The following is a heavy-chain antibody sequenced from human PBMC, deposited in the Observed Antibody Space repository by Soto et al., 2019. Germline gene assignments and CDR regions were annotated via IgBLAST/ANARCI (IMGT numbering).Heavy chain of an antibody. CDR3: ARAGDCSGGSCQAWFDP. V-gene: IGHV4-38-2*01. D-gene: IGHD2-15*01. CDR1: GYSISSGYY. Sequence: SETLSLTCAVSGYSISSGYYWGWIRQPPGKGLEWIGSIYHSGSTYYNPSLKSRVTISVDTSKNQFSLKLSSVTAADTAVYYCARAGDCSGGSCQAWFDPWGQGTLVTVSS. J-gene: IGHJ5*02. CDR2: IYHSGST.